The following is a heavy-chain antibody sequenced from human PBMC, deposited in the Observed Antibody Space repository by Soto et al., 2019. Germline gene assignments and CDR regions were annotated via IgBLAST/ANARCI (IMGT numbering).Heavy chain of an antibody. V-gene: IGHV3-30-3*01. CDR3: ARDRPTNFFDY. CDR2: TSYDGSNK. J-gene: IGHJ4*02. CDR1: GFTFSWNA. Sequence: GGSLRLSCAASGFTFSWNAMHWVRQAPGKGLEWVAVTSYDGSNKYYADSVKGRFTISRDNSKSTLYLQMNSLRVEDTAVYYCARDRPTNFFDYWGQGTLVTVSS. D-gene: IGHD1-1*01.